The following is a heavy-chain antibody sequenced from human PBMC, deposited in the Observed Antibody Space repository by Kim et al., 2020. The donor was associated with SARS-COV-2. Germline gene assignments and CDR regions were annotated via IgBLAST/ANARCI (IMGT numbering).Heavy chain of an antibody. D-gene: IGHD6-13*01. CDR2: TYYRSKWSN. CDR3: VRTAAGRVGFDY. Sequence: SQTLSLTCAISGDSVSSNSATWNWIRQSPSRGLEWLGRTYYRSKWSNDYAVSVKSRIIINPDTSKNQFSLQLNSVTPEDTAVYYCVRTAAGRVGFDYWDQGTLVTVSS. J-gene: IGHJ4*02. CDR1: GDSVSSNSAT. V-gene: IGHV6-1*01.